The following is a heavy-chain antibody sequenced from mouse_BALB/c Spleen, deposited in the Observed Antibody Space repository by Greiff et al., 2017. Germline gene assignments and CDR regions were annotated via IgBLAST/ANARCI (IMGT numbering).Heavy chain of an antibody. Sequence: LVKTGASVKISCKASGYSFTGYYMHWVKQSHGKSLEWIGYISCYNGATSYNQKFKGKATFTVDTSSSTAYMQFNSLTSEDSAVYYCARHPTYRYYFDYWGQGTTLTVSS. V-gene: IGHV1S34*01. CDR1: GYSFTGYY. J-gene: IGHJ2*01. CDR3: ARHPTYRYYFDY. D-gene: IGHD2-14*01. CDR2: ISCYNGAT.